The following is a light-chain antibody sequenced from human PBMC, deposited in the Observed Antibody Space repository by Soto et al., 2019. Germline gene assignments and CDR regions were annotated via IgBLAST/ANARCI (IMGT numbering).Light chain of an antibody. CDR3: QKYNRAPRT. V-gene: IGKV1-27*01. Sequence: DIQMTQSPSSLSASVGDRVTITCRASQGISNYLAWYQQKPGKVPKLLIYAASTLQSGVPSRFSGSGSGTDITLIISRLQPEDVATYYCQKYNRAPRTFGQGPKVAIK. CDR1: QGISNY. CDR2: AAS. J-gene: IGKJ1*01.